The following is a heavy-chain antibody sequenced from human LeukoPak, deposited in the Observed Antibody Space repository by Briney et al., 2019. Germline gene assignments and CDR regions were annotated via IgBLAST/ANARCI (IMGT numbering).Heavy chain of an antibody. J-gene: IGHJ4*02. CDR3: ATKRGNSGYLES. D-gene: IGHD2/OR15-2a*01. CDR2: VEYDGGDK. V-gene: IGHV3-30*02. Sequence: PGGSLRLSCVVSRLTFRNYGMHWVRQAPGKGLEWVAFVEYDGGDKYYTDSVKGRFTISRDNSRNTLYLQMNSLTTDDTAVYYCATKRGNSGYLESWGQGTLVTVSS. CDR1: RLTFRNYG.